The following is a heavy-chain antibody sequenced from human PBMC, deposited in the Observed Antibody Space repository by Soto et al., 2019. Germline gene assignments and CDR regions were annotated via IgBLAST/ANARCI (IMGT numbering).Heavy chain of an antibody. Sequence: ASVKVSCKASGYTFTGYYMHWVRQAPGQGLEWMGWINPNSGGTNYAQKFQGWVTMTRDTSISTAYMELSGLRSDDTAVYYCARDHSSSWYGTDYYYGMDVWGQGTTVTVSS. CDR2: INPNSGGT. V-gene: IGHV1-2*04. CDR3: ARDHSSSWYGTDYYYGMDV. D-gene: IGHD6-13*01. CDR1: GYTFTGYY. J-gene: IGHJ6*02.